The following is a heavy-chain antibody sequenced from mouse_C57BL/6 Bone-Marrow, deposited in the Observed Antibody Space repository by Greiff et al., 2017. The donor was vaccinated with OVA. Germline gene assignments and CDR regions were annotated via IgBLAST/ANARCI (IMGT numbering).Heavy chain of an antibody. J-gene: IGHJ1*03. CDR2: ISNGGGST. CDR1: GFTFSDYY. D-gene: IGHD6-1*01. CDR3: AASYWYFDV. V-gene: IGHV5-12*01. Sequence: EVKVVESGGGLVQPGGSLKLSCAASGFTFSDYYMYWVRQTPEKRLEWVAYISNGGGSTYYPDTVKGRFTISRDNAKNTLYLQMSRLKSEDTAMYYCAASYWYFDVWGTGTTVTVSS.